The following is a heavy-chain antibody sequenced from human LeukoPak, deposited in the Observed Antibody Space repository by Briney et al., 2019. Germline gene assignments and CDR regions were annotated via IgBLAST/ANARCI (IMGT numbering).Heavy chain of an antibody. CDR3: AKGIYSSGWSYFDS. CDR1: GFTFINSA. V-gene: IGHV3-23*01. CDR2: LSGSGITT. Sequence: GALGLSWAASGFTFINSAMSWVRQAPGKGLEWVSTLSGSGITTYYEDSGKGRFTISRDNYKNTLYRQMNSLRPEDTAVYYCAKGIYSSGWSYFDSWGHGPLLTVSS. D-gene: IGHD6-19*01. J-gene: IGHJ4*01.